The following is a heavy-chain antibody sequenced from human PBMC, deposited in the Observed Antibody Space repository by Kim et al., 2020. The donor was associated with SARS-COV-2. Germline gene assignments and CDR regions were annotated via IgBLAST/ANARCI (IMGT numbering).Heavy chain of an antibody. Sequence: GGSLRLSCAASGFTFSSYSMNWVRQAPGKGLEWVSSISSSSSYIYYADSVKGRFTISRDNAKNSLYLQMNSLRAEDTAVYYCARDKLGYYDFWTRGVYYYYYGMDVWGQGTTVTVSS. V-gene: IGHV3-21*01. J-gene: IGHJ6*02. D-gene: IGHD3-3*01. CDR2: ISSSSSYI. CDR1: GFTFSSYS. CDR3: ARDKLGYYDFWTRGVYYYYYGMDV.